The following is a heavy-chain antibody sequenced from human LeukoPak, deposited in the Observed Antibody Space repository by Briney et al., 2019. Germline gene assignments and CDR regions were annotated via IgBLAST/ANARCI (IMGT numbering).Heavy chain of an antibody. CDR2: MRSKGFGGTV. Sequence: GGSLRLSYSASGFTFGDYAMSWVRQAPGKGLEWVGFMRSKGFGGTVEYAASVKGRFTISRDDSKSIAYLQMNSLQTEDTAVYYCSRGGSWKGWFDPWGQGTLVTVSS. J-gene: IGHJ5*02. D-gene: IGHD6-6*01. CDR3: SRGGSWKGWFDP. CDR1: GFTFGDYA. V-gene: IGHV3-49*04.